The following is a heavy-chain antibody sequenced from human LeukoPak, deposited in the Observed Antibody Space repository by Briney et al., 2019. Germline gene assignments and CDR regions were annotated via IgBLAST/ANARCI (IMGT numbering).Heavy chain of an antibody. V-gene: IGHV4-34*01. Sequence: SETPSLTCAVYGGSFSGYYWSWIRQPPGKGLEWIGEINHSGSTNYNPSLKSRVIISVDTSKNQFSLKLSSVTAADTAVYYCARRAVKGYCSSTSRYGGVDPWGQGTLVTVSS. D-gene: IGHD2-2*01. J-gene: IGHJ5*02. CDR1: GGSFSGYY. CDR2: INHSGST. CDR3: ARRAVKGYCSSTSRYGGVDP.